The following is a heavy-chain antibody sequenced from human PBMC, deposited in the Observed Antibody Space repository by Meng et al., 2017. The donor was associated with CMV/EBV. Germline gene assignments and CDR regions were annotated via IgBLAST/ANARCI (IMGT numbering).Heavy chain of an antibody. Sequence: SVKVSCKASGGTFSSYAISWVRQAPGQGLEWMGGIIPILGIANYAQKFQGRVTITADKSTSTAYMELSSLRSEDTAVYYCARSTVTRRGPGAPNYYYYGRDVWGQGTTVTVSS. CDR3: ARSTVTRRGPGAPNYYYYGRDV. CDR2: IIPILGIA. D-gene: IGHD4-11*01. J-gene: IGHJ6*02. CDR1: GGTFSSYA. V-gene: IGHV1-69*10.